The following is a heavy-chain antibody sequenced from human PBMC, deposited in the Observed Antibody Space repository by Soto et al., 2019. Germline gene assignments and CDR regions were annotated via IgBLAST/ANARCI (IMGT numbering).Heavy chain of an antibody. CDR2: VYYTGST. V-gene: IGHV4-39*01. CDR1: GGSFGTGAYY. D-gene: IGHD1-1*01. J-gene: IGHJ4*02. CDR3: AIHLATGTHRCYIVY. Sequence: QLQVQASGPGLVKPSETLSLTCSVSGGSFGTGAYYWGWIRQPPGKALEWIGSVYYTGSTYYNPSLTSRVTISVDTSKKQFSLRLTSVTAADTADYVCAIHLATGTHRCYIVYCGQGTLVTVSS.